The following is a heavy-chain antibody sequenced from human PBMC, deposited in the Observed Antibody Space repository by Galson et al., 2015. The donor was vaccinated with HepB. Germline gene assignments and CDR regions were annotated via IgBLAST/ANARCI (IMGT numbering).Heavy chain of an antibody. D-gene: IGHD3-22*01. CDR1: GYTFISSG. V-gene: IGHV1-18*04. J-gene: IGHJ4*02. CDR2: ISAYNGNS. Sequence: SVKVSCKASGYTFISSGITWVRQAPGQGLEWMGWISAYNGNSNHAQKLQGRFTMTTDTSTSTAYMELRSLRSDDTAVYYCAKDHASSSGYIDYWAQGTLVTVSS. CDR3: AKDHASSSGYIDY.